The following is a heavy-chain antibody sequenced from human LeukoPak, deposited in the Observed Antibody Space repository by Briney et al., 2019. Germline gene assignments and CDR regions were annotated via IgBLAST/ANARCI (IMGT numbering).Heavy chain of an antibody. V-gene: IGHV1-46*01. CDR3: AREVYCSGGSCYPDY. D-gene: IGHD2-15*01. CDR1: GYTFTSYY. Sequence: ASVRVSCKASGYTFTSYYMHWVRQAPGQGLEWMGIINPSGGSTSYAQKFQGRVTMTRDMSTSTVYMELSSLRSEDTAVYYCAREVYCSGGSCYPDYWGQGTLVTVSS. J-gene: IGHJ4*02. CDR2: INPSGGST.